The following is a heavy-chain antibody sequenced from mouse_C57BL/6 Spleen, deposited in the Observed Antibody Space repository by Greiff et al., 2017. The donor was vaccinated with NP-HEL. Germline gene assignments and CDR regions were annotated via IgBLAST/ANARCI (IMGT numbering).Heavy chain of an antibody. V-gene: IGHV1-64*01. J-gene: IGHJ4*01. D-gene: IGHD2-3*01. CDR1: GYTFTSYW. CDR3: ARFDGSPYAMDY. CDR2: IHPNSGST. Sequence: QVQLQQPGAELVKPGASVKLSCKASGYTFTSYWMHWVKQRPGQGLEWIGMIHPNSGSTNYNEKFKSKATLTVDKSSSTAYMQLSSLTSEDSAVYYCARFDGSPYAMDYWGQGTSVTVSS.